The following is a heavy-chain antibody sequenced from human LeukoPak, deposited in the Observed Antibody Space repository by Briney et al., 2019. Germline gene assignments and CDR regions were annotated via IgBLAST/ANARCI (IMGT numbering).Heavy chain of an antibody. V-gene: IGHV3-48*03. CDR2: ISSSGSTI. CDR1: GFTFSSYE. D-gene: IGHD3-22*01. CDR3: ARAAMIVVGDEYYFDY. Sequence: GGSLRLSCAASGFTFSSYEMNWVRQAPGKGLEWVSYISSSGSTIYYADSVKGRFTISRDNAKNSLYLQMNSLRAEDTAVYCCARAAMIVVGDEYYFDYWGQGTLVTVSS. J-gene: IGHJ4*02.